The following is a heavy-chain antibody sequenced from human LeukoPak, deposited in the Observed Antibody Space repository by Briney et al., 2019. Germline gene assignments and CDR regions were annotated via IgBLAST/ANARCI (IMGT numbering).Heavy chain of an antibody. Sequence: SETLSLTCTVSGGSISSYYWSWIRQPPGKGLEWIGYIYYSGSTNYNPSLKSRVTISVDTSKNQFSLKLSSVTAADTAVYYCARHEGSYYYDSSGYLPFDPWGQGTLVTVSS. CDR2: IYYSGST. D-gene: IGHD3-22*01. CDR1: GGSISSYY. J-gene: IGHJ5*02. CDR3: ARHEGSYYYDSSGYLPFDP. V-gene: IGHV4-59*08.